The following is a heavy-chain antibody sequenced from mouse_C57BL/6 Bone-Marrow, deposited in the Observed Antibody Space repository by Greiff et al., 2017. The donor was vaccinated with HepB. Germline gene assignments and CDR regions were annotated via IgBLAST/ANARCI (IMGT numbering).Heavy chain of an antibody. CDR3: AREGYYGSSFDY. Sequence: QVQLQQPGAELVKPGASVKMSCKASGYTFTSYWITWVKQRPGQGLEWIGVIYPGRGSTNYNEKFKSKATLTVDTSSSTAYMQLSSLTSEDSAVYYCAREGYYGSSFDYWGQGTTLTVSS. CDR1: GYTFTSYW. CDR2: IYPGRGST. V-gene: IGHV1-55*01. J-gene: IGHJ2*01. D-gene: IGHD1-1*01.